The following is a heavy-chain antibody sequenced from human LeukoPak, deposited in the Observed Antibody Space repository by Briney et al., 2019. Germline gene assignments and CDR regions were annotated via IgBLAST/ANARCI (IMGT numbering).Heavy chain of an antibody. CDR2: IYSGGST. V-gene: IGHV3-53*01. Sequence: PGGSLRLSCAASRFTVSSNYMSWVRQAPGKGLEWVSVIYSGGSTYYADSVKGRFTISRDNSKNTLYLQMNSLRAEDTAVYYCAREPYDSSGSFDYWGQGTLVTVSS. CDR1: RFTVSSNY. CDR3: AREPYDSSGSFDY. D-gene: IGHD3-22*01. J-gene: IGHJ4*02.